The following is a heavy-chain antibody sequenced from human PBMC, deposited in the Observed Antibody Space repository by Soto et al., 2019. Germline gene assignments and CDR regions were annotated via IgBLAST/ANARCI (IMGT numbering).Heavy chain of an antibody. J-gene: IGHJ4*02. CDR1: GGTFSSYA. CDR3: ACHPTYYYDSSGYFLDY. CDR2: IIPIFGTA. V-gene: IGHV1-69*13. D-gene: IGHD3-22*01. Sequence: ASVKVSCKASGGTFSSYAISWVRQAPGQRLEWMGGIIPIFGTANYAQKFQGRVTITADESTSTAYMELSSLRSEDTAVYYCACHPTYYYDSSGYFLDYWGQGTLVTVSS.